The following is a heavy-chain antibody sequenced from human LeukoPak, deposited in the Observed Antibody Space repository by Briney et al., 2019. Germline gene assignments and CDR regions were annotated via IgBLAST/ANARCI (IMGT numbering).Heavy chain of an antibody. CDR2: IYYSGST. CDR3: ARHANSYSSSWYIYWYFDL. V-gene: IGHV4-61*05. CDR1: GDSISSSSYY. D-gene: IGHD6-13*01. J-gene: IGHJ2*01. Sequence: SETLSLTCTVSGDSISSSSYYWSWLRQPPGKGLEWIGYIYYSGSTNYNPSLKSRVTISVDTSKNQFSLKLSSVTAADTAVYYCARHANSYSSSWYIYWYFDLWGRGTLVTVS.